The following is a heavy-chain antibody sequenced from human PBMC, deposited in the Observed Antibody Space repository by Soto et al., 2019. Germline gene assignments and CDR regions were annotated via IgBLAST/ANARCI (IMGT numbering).Heavy chain of an antibody. J-gene: IGHJ5*02. CDR1: GFSFSTYA. CDR2: ISGSGATT. D-gene: IGHD2-15*01. CDR3: AREQCSPLDRYCADGTVDWVDP. Sequence: PGGSLRLSCEAPGFSFSTYAMSWVRRPPGKGLEWISAISGSGATTFYADSMKGRFTISRDNSRDTLYLQINSLRVNDTAVYFCAREQCSPLDRYCADGTVDWVDPWGRGTLVTVSS. V-gene: IGHV3-23*01.